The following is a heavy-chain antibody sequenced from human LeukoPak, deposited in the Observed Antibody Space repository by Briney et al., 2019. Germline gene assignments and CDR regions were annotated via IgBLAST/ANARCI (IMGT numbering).Heavy chain of an antibody. V-gene: IGHV3-23*01. D-gene: IGHD1-20*01. J-gene: IGHJ4*02. CDR2: ISGSGGST. CDR1: GFTFSSYA. CDR3: AKDRSPYNWSHDYFDY. Sequence: PGGSLRLSCAASGFTFSSYAMSWVRQAPGKGLEWVSAISGSGGSTYYADSVKGRFTISRDNSKNTLYLQMNSLRAEDTAVYYCAKDRSPYNWSHDYFDYWGQGTLGTVSS.